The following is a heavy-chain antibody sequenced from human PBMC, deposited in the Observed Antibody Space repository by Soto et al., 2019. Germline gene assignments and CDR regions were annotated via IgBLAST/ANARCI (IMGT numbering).Heavy chain of an antibody. V-gene: IGHV3-21*01. J-gene: IGHJ6*02. CDR3: ATGNGSGYYYYYGMDV. CDR2: ISSSSSYI. D-gene: IGHD3-3*01. Sequence: GGSLRLSCAASGFTFSSYSMNWVRQAPGKGLEWVSSISSSSSYIYYADSVKGRFTISRDNAKNSLYLQMNSLRAEDTAVYYCATGNGSGYYYYYGMDVWGQGTTVTVSS. CDR1: GFTFSSYS.